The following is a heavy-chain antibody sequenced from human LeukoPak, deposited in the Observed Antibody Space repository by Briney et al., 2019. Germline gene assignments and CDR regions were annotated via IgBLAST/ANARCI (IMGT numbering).Heavy chain of an antibody. J-gene: IGHJ4*02. V-gene: IGHV4-34*01. D-gene: IGHD3-3*01. CDR3: ARGPPRFGVVIRGPSHFDY. CDR1: GGSFSGYY. Sequence: SETLSLTCAVYGGSFSGYYWSWIRQPPGKGLEWIGEINHSGSTNYNPSLKSRVTISVDTSKNQFSLKLSSVTAADTAVYYCARGPPRFGVVIRGPSHFDYWGQGTLVTVSS. CDR2: INHSGST.